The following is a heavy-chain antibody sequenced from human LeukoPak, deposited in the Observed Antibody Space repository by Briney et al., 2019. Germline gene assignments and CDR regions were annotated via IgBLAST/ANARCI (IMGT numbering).Heavy chain of an antibody. J-gene: IGHJ4*02. CDR3: AKDLGYCSGGSCYPDY. D-gene: IGHD2-15*01. V-gene: IGHV3-23*01. CDR1: GFTFSSYA. CDR2: ISGSGGST. Sequence: GGSLRLSCAASGFTFSSYAMSWVRQAPGKGLEGVSAISGSGGSTYYADSVKGRFTISRDNSKNTLYLQMNSLRAEDTAVYYCAKDLGYCSGGSCYPDYWGQGTLVTVSS.